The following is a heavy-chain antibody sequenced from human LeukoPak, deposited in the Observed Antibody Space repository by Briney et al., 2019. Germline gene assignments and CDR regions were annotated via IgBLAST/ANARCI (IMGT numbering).Heavy chain of an antibody. Sequence: GGSLRLSCAASGFTFSSYSMNWVRQAPGKGLEWVSYISSDSRTIYYADSVKGRFTITRDSSNNTLYLQMNSLRADDTAVYYCARDGSGSDFSLDYWGPGTPVTVSS. CDR3: ARDGSGSDFSLDY. J-gene: IGHJ4*02. D-gene: IGHD3-10*01. CDR1: GFTFSSYS. CDR2: ISSDSRTI. V-gene: IGHV3-48*01.